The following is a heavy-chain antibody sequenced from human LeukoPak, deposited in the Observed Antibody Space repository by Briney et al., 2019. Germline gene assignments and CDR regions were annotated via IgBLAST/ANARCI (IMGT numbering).Heavy chain of an antibody. CDR2: ISGSGGAS. CDR1: GFTFSTYG. D-gene: IGHD3-10*01. Sequence: PGGSLGLSCAASGFTFSTYGMSWVRQAPGKGLEWVSGISGSGGASYYADSVKGRFTISRDDSHNTLYLQMNSLRAEDTAVYFCARGGVDYYGSGTYYLMYYFDYWGQGALVTVSS. CDR3: ARGGVDYYGSGTYYLMYYFDY. J-gene: IGHJ4*02. V-gene: IGHV3-23*01.